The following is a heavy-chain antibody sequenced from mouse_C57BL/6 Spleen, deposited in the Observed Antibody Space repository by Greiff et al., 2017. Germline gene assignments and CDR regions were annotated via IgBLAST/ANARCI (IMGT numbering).Heavy chain of an antibody. D-gene: IGHD1-1*01. CDR3: ATTVVSCPYYYAIDY. CDR1: GYTFTSYW. Sequence: QVQLQQPGAELVRPGSSVKLSCKASGYTFTSYWMHWVKQRPIQGLEWIGNIDPSDSETHYNQKFQDKATLTVDKSYSTAYMQLSSLTSEDSAVYYCATTVVSCPYYYAIDYWGQGTSVTVSS. CDR2: IDPSDSET. J-gene: IGHJ4*01. V-gene: IGHV1-52*01.